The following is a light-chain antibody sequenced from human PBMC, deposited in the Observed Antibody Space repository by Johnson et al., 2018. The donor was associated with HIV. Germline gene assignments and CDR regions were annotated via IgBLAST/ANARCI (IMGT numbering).Light chain of an antibody. Sequence: SILTQPPSVSAAPGQKVTISCSGSSSNIGNNYVSWYQQLPGAAPRLLIYEDNKRPSGIPDRFSGSKSGASATLGITGLQPGDEADYYCGVWDASLSPHYVFGTGTTVIVL. J-gene: IGLJ1*01. V-gene: IGLV1-51*02. CDR3: GVWDASLSPHYV. CDR2: EDN. CDR1: SSNIGNNY.